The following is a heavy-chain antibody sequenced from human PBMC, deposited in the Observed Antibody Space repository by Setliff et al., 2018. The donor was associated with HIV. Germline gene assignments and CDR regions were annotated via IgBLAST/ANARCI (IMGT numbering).Heavy chain of an antibody. CDR3: ARHAGNGLGAMGYFDY. CDR1: GHSITSYW. CDR2: IYPGDSDT. V-gene: IGHV5-51*01. Sequence: GESLKISCKGSGHSITSYWIGWVRQMPGKGLEWMGTIYPGDSDTRYSPSFRGQVTMSADKSISTVYLQWSSLKASDTAVYYCARHAGNGLGAMGYFDYWGQGALVTVSS. D-gene: IGHD1-26*01. J-gene: IGHJ4*02.